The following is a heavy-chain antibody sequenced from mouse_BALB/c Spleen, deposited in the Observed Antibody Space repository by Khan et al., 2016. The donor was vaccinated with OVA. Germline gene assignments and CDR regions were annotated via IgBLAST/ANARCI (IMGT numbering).Heavy chain of an antibody. J-gene: IGHJ3*01. CDR2: VNPSNSYT. CDR1: GYTFTSYT. V-gene: IGHV1-4*01. CDR3: VREGAYHRSDGWFAY. Sequence: VQLQESGAELARPGASVTMSCKASGYTFTSYTMHWVRQRPGQAPEWIGHVNPSNSYTNYNQNFKDKATLIVDKSSSTAYMQLSSLTSEDSAVYYGVREGAYHRSDGWFAYWGQGTLVTVSA. D-gene: IGHD2-14*01.